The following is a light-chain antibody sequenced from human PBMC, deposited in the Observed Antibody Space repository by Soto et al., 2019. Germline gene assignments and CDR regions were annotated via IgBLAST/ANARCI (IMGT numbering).Light chain of an antibody. Sequence: QSVLTQPPSVSGAPGQRVTISCTGSSSNIGAGYDVHWYQQLPGTAPKLLIYGNSNRPSGVPDRFSGSKSGTSASLAITGLQAEDEADYDCQSYDSSLSGVVFGGGPKLTVL. CDR1: SSNIGAGYD. CDR2: GNS. CDR3: QSYDSSLSGVV. V-gene: IGLV1-40*01. J-gene: IGLJ2*01.